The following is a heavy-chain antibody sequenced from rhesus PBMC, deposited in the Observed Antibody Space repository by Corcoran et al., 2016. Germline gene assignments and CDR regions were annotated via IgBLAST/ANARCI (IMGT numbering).Heavy chain of an antibody. CDR2: IYGSSGST. CDR3: ARNYEDDYGYFPFDY. J-gene: IGHJ4*01. CDR1: GGSISSNY. Sequence: QVQLQESGPGLVKPSETLSLTCAVSGGSISSNYWSWIRQPPGKGLEWIGYIYGSSGSTHYNPSLKSRVTISTDTSKNQCSLKLSAVTAADTAVYYCARNYEDDYGYFPFDYWGQGVLVTVSS. D-gene: IGHD3-9*01. V-gene: IGHV4-160*01.